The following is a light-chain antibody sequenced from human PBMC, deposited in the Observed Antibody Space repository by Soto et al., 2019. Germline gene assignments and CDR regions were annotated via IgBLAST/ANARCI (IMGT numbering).Light chain of an antibody. CDR1: QSISSW. Sequence: DIQMTQSPSTLSASVGEKVTITCRASQSISSWLAWYQQKPGKAPKLLIYDVSSLKSGVPSRFSGSGSGTEFTLTISSLQPEDFATYYCQQYNSDPWTFGQGTKVDIK. CDR2: DVS. CDR3: QQYNSDPWT. V-gene: IGKV1-5*01. J-gene: IGKJ1*01.